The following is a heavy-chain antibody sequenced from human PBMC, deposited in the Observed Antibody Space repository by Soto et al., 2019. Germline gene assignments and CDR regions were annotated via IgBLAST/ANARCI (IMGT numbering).Heavy chain of an antibody. Sequence: SETLSLTCTVSGGSISSYYWTWIRQPPGKGLEWIGYIYYSGSTNYNPSLKSRVTMSVATSKNQFSLKLNSVTAADTAVYFCAREYCANDVCFQPDYGGQGTLVTVS. CDR2: IYYSGST. CDR3: AREYCANDVCFQPDY. J-gene: IGHJ4*02. D-gene: IGHD2-8*01. V-gene: IGHV4-59*12. CDR1: GGSISSYY.